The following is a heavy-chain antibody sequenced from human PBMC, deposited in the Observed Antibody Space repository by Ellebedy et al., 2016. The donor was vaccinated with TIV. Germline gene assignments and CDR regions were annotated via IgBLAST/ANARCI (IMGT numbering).Heavy chain of an antibody. CDR3: ARRKVTIPRADAYFDY. D-gene: IGHD3-3*01. Sequence: SETLSLTXTVSGGSISSSSYYWGWIRQPPGKGLEWIGSIYYSGNTYYNPSLKSRVTISIDTSKNQFSLRLSSVTAADTAIYCCARRKVTIPRADAYFDYWGQGILVTVSS. CDR1: GGSISSSSYY. J-gene: IGHJ4*02. CDR2: IYYSGNT. V-gene: IGHV4-39*01.